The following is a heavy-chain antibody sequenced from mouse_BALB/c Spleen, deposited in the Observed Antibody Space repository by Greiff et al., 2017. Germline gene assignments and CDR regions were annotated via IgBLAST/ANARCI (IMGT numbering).Heavy chain of an antibody. CDR2: ISYDGSN. J-gene: IGHJ3*01. CDR3: ARAYGNYRFAY. D-gene: IGHD2-1*01. CDR1: GYSITSGYY. Sequence: EVKLVESGPGLVKPSQSLSLTCSVTGYSITSGYYWNWIRQFPGNKLEWMGYISYDGSNNYNPSLKNRISITRDTSKNQFFLKLNSVTTEDTATYYCARAYGNYRFAYWGQGTLVTVSA. V-gene: IGHV3-6*02.